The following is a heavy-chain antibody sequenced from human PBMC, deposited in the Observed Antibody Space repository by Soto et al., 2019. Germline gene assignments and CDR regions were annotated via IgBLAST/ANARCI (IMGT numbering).Heavy chain of an antibody. V-gene: IGHV4-39*01. CDR3: LPNDKGGTYSEH. CDR1: GGSISSSNYN. Sequence: SETLSLTCTVSGGSISSSNYNWGWIRQSPRKGLEWIGTIYYGGTTYFNPSLKSRVTISVDTAKNQFSLKMRSVNAADTAVYYCLPNDKGGTYSEHWGRGTLVTVSS. J-gene: IGHJ1*01. CDR2: IYYGGTT. D-gene: IGHD1-26*01.